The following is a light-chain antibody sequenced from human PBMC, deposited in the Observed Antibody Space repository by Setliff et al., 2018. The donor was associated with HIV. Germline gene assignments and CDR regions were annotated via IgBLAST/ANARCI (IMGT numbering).Light chain of an antibody. CDR1: SSDVGGYNS. V-gene: IGLV2-14*01. Sequence: QSVLTQPASVSGSPGQSITISCTGTSSDVGGYNSVSWYQQHPGKAPKVIIYEVTDRPSGVSDRFFGSKSGNTASLTISGLQAEDEADYYCSSYTSRNSYVFGTGTKVTVL. J-gene: IGLJ1*01. CDR2: EVT. CDR3: SSYTSRNSYV.